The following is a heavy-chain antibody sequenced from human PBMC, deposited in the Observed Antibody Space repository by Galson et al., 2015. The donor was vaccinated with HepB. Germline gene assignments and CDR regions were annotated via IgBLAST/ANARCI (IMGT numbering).Heavy chain of an antibody. Sequence: SVKVSCKASGFTFTSSAVQWVRQARGQRLEWIGWIVVGSGSTNYAQKFQERVTITRDMSTSTAYVELSSLRSEDTAVYYCAATDSNWGGRYYFDYWGQGTLVTVSS. J-gene: IGHJ4*02. V-gene: IGHV1-58*01. D-gene: IGHD7-27*01. CDR2: IVVGSGST. CDR3: AATDSNWGGRYYFDY. CDR1: GFTFTSSA.